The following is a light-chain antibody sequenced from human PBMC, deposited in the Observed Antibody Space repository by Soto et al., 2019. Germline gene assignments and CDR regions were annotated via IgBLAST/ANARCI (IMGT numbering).Light chain of an antibody. CDR1: QSISTY. CDR3: QQSYSTPPWT. J-gene: IGKJ2*02. CDR2: AAS. Sequence: DIQMTQSPSSLSASVGDRVTITCRPSQSISTYLNWYQQKPGKAPKLLIFAASSLHSGVPSRFSGSGSGTDFTLTISSLQPEDFATYYCQQSYSTPPWTFGQGTKLEIK. V-gene: IGKV1-39*01.